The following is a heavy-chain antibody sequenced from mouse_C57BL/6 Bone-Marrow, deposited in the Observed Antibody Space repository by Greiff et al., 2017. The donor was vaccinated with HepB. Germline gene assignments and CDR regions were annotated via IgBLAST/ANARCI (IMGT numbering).Heavy chain of an antibody. CDR2: INPNNGGT. J-gene: IGHJ3*01. V-gene: IGHV1-22*01. D-gene: IGHD2-3*01. Sequence: VQLKESGPELVKPGASVKMSCKASGYTFTDYNMHWVKQSHGKSLEWIGYINPNNGGTSYNQKFKGKATLTVNKSSSTAYMELRSLTSEDSAVYYCARSGWGRFAYWGQGTLVTVSA. CDR3: ARSGWGRFAY. CDR1: GYTFTDYN.